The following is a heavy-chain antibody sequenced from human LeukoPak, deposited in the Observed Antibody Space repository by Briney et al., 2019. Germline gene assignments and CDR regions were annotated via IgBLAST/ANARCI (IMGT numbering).Heavy chain of an antibody. Sequence: GESLKISCKASGYTFTNYWIAWVRQMPGKGLEWMVIIYPGDSDIKYSPSFEGQVTISADKSNSTAYLQWSSLKASDTAMYYCARRSSSGGYYFDYWGQGTLVTVSS. CDR3: ARRSSSGGYYFDY. CDR1: GYTFTNYW. D-gene: IGHD3-16*01. V-gene: IGHV5-51*01. CDR2: IYPGDSDI. J-gene: IGHJ4*02.